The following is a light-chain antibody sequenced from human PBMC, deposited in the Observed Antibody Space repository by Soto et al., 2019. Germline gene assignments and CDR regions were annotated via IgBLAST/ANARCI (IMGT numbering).Light chain of an antibody. CDR1: SWHSNYG. CDR2: LNSDGNH. J-gene: IGLJ3*02. V-gene: IGLV4-69*01. Sequence: QLVLTQSPSASASLGASVKLTCTLSSWHSNYGIAWHQQQPEKGPRYLMKLNSDGNHMKGDGIPDRFAGSSSGAERYLTISRLQSEDEADYYCQTWATGIRVFGGGTKLTVL. CDR3: QTWATGIRV.